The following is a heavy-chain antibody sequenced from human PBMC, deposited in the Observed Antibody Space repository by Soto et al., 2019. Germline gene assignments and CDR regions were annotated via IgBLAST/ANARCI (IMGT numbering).Heavy chain of an antibody. CDR1: GFTFSSYA. D-gene: IGHD2-15*01. CDR3: AKEFVVVVAATVDP. V-gene: IGHV3-23*01. CDR2: ISGSGFNT. J-gene: IGHJ5*02. Sequence: GGSLRLSCAASGFTFSSYAMTWVRQAPGKGLEWVSAISGSGFNTYYADSVKGRFTVSRDNSKNTLYLQMNSLRAEDTAVYYCAKEFVVVVAATVDPWGQGTLVTVSS.